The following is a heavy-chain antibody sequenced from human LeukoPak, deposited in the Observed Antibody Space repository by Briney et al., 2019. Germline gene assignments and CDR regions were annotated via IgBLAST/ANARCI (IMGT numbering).Heavy chain of an antibody. J-gene: IGHJ6*03. V-gene: IGHV4-34*01. D-gene: IGHD3-10*01. Sequence: SETLSLTCAVYGGSFSGYYWSWIRQPPGKGLEWIGEINHSGSTNYNPSLKSRVTISVDTSKNQFSLKLSSVTAADTAVYYCARTYYYGSGSYGYYYYYMDVWGKGTTVTASS. CDR2: INHSGST. CDR1: GGSFSGYY. CDR3: ARTYYYGSGSYGYYYYYMDV.